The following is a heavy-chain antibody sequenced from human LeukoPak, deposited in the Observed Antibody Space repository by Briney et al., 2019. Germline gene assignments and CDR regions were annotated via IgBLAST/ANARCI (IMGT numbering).Heavy chain of an antibody. D-gene: IGHD3-22*01. CDR1: GFTFSSYA. Sequence: GGSLRLSCAASGFTFSSYAMSWVRQAPGKGLEWVSAISGSGGSTYYADSVKGRFTISRDNAKNSLYLQMNSLRAEDTAVYYCARASDSSGYLDYWGQGTLVTVSS. CDR3: ARASDSSGYLDY. CDR2: ISGSGGST. J-gene: IGHJ4*02. V-gene: IGHV3-23*01.